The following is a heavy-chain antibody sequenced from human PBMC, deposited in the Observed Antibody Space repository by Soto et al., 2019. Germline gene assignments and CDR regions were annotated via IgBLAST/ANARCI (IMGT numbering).Heavy chain of an antibody. Sequence: QLQLQESGPGLVKPSETLSLTCTVSVGSISSSSYYWGWIRQPPGKGREWIGSIYYRGNTYYTPSLKSRFTISVDTSKNQSSLKLGSVTAADTAVYYCAREGGRYCTGGSCQVDYWGQGTLVSVSS. V-gene: IGHV4-39*02. CDR2: IYYRGNT. CDR1: VGSISSSSYY. J-gene: IGHJ4*02. D-gene: IGHD2-15*01. CDR3: AREGGRYCTGGSCQVDY.